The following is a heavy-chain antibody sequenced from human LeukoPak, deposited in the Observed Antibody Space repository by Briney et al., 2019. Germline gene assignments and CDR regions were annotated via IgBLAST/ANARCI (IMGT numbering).Heavy chain of an antibody. CDR2: IRSKAYGGTT. J-gene: IGHJ5*02. D-gene: IGHD3-10*01. CDR3: TRDVLLWFGEPSGVWFDP. V-gene: IGHV3-49*03. Sequence: PGGSLRLSCTASGFTFGDYAMSWFRQAPGKGLEWVGFIRSKAYGGTTEYAASVKGRFTISRDDSKSIAYLQMNSLKTEDTAVYYCTRDVLLWFGEPSGVWFDPWGQGTLVTVSS. CDR1: GFTFGDYA.